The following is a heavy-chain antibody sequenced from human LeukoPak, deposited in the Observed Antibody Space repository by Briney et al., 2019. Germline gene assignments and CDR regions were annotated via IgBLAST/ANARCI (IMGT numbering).Heavy chain of an antibody. V-gene: IGHV3-23*01. D-gene: IGHD5-12*01. CDR1: GFTFSSYA. CDR2: ISGSGGST. CDR3: ARGKISGYDLPAYYYYGMDV. Sequence: GGSLRLSCAASGFTFSSYAMSRVRQAPGKGLEWVSAISGSGGSTYYADSVKGRFTISRDNSKNTLYLQMNSLRAEDTAVYYCARGKISGYDLPAYYYYGMDVWGQGTTVTVPS. J-gene: IGHJ6*02.